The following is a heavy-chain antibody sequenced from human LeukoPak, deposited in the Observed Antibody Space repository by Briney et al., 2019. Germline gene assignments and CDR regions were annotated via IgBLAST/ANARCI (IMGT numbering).Heavy chain of an antibody. V-gene: IGHV3-21*01. J-gene: IGHJ4*02. CDR3: ASSRLGESFDY. Sequence: GGSLRLSCAASGFTFSSYSMNWVRQAPGKGLEWVSSISSSSSYIYYADSVKGRLSISRDNAKNSLYLQMNSLRAEDTAVYYCASSRLGESFDYWGQGTLVNVSS. D-gene: IGHD3-10*01. CDR2: ISSSSSYI. CDR1: GFTFSSYS.